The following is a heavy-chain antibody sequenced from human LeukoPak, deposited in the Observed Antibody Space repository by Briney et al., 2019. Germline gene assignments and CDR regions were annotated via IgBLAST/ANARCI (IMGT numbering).Heavy chain of an antibody. D-gene: IGHD6-19*01. CDR1: GFTFSSYA. V-gene: IGHV3-30-3*01. Sequence: GGSLRLSCAASGFTFSSYAMHWVRQAPGKGLEWVAVISYDGSNKYYADSVKGRFTISRDNSKNTLYLQMNSLRAEDTAVYYCARSRGPGIAMAGLPFDYWGQGTLVTVSS. CDR2: ISYDGSNK. J-gene: IGHJ4*02. CDR3: ARSRGPGIAMAGLPFDY.